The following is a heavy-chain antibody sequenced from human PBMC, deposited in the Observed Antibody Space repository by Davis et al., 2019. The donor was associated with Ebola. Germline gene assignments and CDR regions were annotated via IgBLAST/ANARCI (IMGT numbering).Heavy chain of an antibody. D-gene: IGHD3-10*01. J-gene: IGHJ4*02. V-gene: IGHV3-30-3*01. Sequence: PGGSLRLSCAASGFTFSSYAMHWVRQAPGKGLEWVAVISYDGSNKYYADSVKGRFTISRDNSKNTLYLQMNSLRAEDTAVYYCARVGVSDYWGQGTLVTVSS. CDR1: GFTFSSYA. CDR2: ISYDGSNK. CDR3: ARVGVSDY.